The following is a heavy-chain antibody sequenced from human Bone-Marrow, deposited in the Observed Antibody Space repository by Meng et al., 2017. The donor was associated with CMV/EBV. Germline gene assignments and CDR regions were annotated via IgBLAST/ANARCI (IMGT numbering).Heavy chain of an antibody. D-gene: IGHD6-19*01. J-gene: IGHJ4*02. CDR2: ISDDGSNK. CDR3: ASGTDISAIAVVGPFDD. V-gene: IGHV3-30*04. CDR1: GFTFSSYA. Sequence: GESLKISCAASGFTFSSYAMHWVRQAPGKGLEWVAVISDDGSNKYYADSVKGRFTISRDNSKNTLYLQMNSLSAADTAVYYCASGTDISAIAVVGPFDDWGQGTLVTVSS.